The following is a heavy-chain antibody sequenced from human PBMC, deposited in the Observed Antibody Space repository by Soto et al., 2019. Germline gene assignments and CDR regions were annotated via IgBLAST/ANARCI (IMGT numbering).Heavy chain of an antibody. V-gene: IGHV3-15*07. CDR1: GFTFSNAW. Sequence: GGSLRLSCAASGFTFSNAWMNWVRQAPGKGLEWVGRIKSKTDGGTTDYAAPVKGRFTTSRDDSKNTLYLQMNGLKTEDTAVYYCTTLSITIFGVVLMDVWGQGTTVTVSS. CDR3: TTLSITIFGVVLMDV. D-gene: IGHD3-3*01. CDR2: IKSKTDGGTT. J-gene: IGHJ6*02.